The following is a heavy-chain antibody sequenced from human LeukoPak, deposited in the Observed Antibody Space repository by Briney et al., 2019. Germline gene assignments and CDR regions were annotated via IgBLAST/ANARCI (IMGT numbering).Heavy chain of an antibody. D-gene: IGHD2-15*01. CDR1: GFTFSSYA. J-gene: IGHJ4*02. CDR3: AKSTVVAATMGRFDY. V-gene: IGHV3-23*01. CDR2: ISGSDGST. Sequence: PGGSLRLSCAASGFTFSSYAMNWVGQAPGKGREGVSAISGSDGSTYYADSVKGRFTISRDNSKNTLYLQMNSLRAEDTAVYYCAKSTVVAATMGRFDYWGQGTLVTVSS.